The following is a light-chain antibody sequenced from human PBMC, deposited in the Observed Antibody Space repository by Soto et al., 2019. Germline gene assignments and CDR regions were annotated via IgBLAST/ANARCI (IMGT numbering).Light chain of an antibody. CDR2: GNS. V-gene: IGLV1-40*01. Sequence: QSALTQPPSVSGAPGQRVTISCTGSSSNIGAGYDVHWYQQLPGTAPKLLIYGNSNRPSGVPDRFSGSKSGTSASLAITGLQAEDEADYYCQSYDSSLSGYNYVFGTGTKLTVL. J-gene: IGLJ1*01. CDR3: QSYDSSLSGYNYV. CDR1: SSNIGAGYD.